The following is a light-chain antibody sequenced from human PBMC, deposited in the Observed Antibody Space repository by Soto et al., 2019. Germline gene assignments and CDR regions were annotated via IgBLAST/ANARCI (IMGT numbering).Light chain of an antibody. CDR1: SSDVGAYNY. Sequence: QSALTQPASVSGTPGRSITISCTGTSSDVGAYNYVSWYQQYPGKAPKLIIYDVSNRPSGVSCRFSGSKSGNTASLTISELQAEDEADYYCNSYAGTSYVFGTGTKVTVL. V-gene: IGLV2-14*01. CDR2: DVS. J-gene: IGLJ1*01. CDR3: NSYAGTSYV.